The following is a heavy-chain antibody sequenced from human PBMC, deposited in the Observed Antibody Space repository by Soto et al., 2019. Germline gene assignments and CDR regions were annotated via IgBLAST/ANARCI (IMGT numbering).Heavy chain of an antibody. CDR3: ARALGYYDSSGFFFY. D-gene: IGHD3-22*01. V-gene: IGHV1-69*13. CDR2: IIPIFGTA. J-gene: IGHJ4*02. Sequence: GASVRVSCKASGGTFSSYAISWVRQAPGQGLEWMGGIIPIFGTANYAQKFQGRVTITADESTSTAYKELSSLRSEDTAVYYCARALGYYDSSGFFFYWGQGTLITVSS. CDR1: GGTFSSYA.